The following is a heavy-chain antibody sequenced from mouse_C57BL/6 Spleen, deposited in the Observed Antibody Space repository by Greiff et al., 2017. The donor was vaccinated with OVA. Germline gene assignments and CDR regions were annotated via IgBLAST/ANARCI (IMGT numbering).Heavy chain of an antibody. Sequence: EVMLVESGGDLVKPGGSLKLSCAASGFTFSSYGMSWVRQTPDKRLEWVATISSGGSYTYYPDSVKGRFTISRDNAKNTLYLQMSSLKSEDTAMYYCARQGGLGRDAMDYWGQGTSVTVSS. CDR3: ARQGGLGRDAMDY. D-gene: IGHD4-1*01. V-gene: IGHV5-6*01. CDR1: GFTFSSYG. CDR2: ISSGGSYT. J-gene: IGHJ4*01.